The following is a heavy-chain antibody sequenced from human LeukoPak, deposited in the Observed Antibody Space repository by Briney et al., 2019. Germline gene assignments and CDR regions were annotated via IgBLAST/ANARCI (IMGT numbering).Heavy chain of an antibody. Sequence: GASVKVSCKVSGYTLTELSMRWVRQAPGKGLEWMGGFDPEDGETIYAQKFQGRVTMTEDTSTDTAYMELSSLRSEDTAVYYCATDLTYDYVWGSYRPLLPCWGQGTLVTVSS. CDR3: ATDLTYDYVWGSYRPLLPC. CDR1: GYTLTELS. V-gene: IGHV1-24*01. CDR2: FDPEDGET. D-gene: IGHD3-16*02. J-gene: IGHJ4*02.